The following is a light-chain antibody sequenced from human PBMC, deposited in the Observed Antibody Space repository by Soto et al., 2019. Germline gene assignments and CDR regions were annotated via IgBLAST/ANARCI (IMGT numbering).Light chain of an antibody. Sequence: QSVLTQSSSASASLGSSVKLTCTLNSGYVSYIVAWHQLKPGKAPRYLMKLEGTVRYNKGSGAPDRFSGSSSGPDRYLIISNLQSEDEADYYCETWANNIWVFGGGTKLTVL. V-gene: IGLV4-60*03. CDR3: ETWANNIWV. CDR2: LEGTVRY. CDR1: SGYVSYI. J-gene: IGLJ3*02.